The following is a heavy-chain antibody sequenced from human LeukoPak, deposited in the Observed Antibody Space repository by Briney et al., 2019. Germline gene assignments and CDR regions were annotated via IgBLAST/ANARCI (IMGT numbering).Heavy chain of an antibody. CDR1: GFTLSTYP. Sequence: GGSLRLSCAASGFTLSTYPMSGVRQAPGKGLEWVAGMSWSGGSTYYADFVKGRFTISRDNSKNTLYLQMNPLRAEDTAIYYCAKDSLPSYGGYFDFWGQGTLVTVSS. CDR3: AKDSLPSYGGYFDF. CDR2: MSWSGGST. D-gene: IGHD3-16*01. J-gene: IGHJ4*02. V-gene: IGHV3-23*01.